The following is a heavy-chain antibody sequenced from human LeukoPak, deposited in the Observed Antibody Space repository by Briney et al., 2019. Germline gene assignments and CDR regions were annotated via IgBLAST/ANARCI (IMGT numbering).Heavy chain of an antibody. CDR3: ARDGGTRRDYFDY. J-gene: IGHJ4*02. D-gene: IGHD2-15*01. CDR1: GGSISSGGYS. CDR2: IYHSGST. V-gene: IGHV4-30-2*01. Sequence: SETLFLTCAVSGGSISSGGYSWSWIRQPPGKGLEWIGYIYHSGSTYYNPSLKSRVTISVDRSKNQFSLKLSSVTAADTAVYYCARDGGTRRDYFDYWGQGTLVTVSS.